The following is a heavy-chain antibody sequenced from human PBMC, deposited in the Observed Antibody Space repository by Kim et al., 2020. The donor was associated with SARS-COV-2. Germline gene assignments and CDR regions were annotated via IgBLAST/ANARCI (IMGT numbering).Heavy chain of an antibody. Sequence: GGSLRLSCTVSGFTFGHSAMSWVRQAQGKGLQWVSVIFGSGSGTNYADSVKDRFTISRDNSQSTVHLQLNDLRADDTAVYYCARHLHVTTVTFSWYFHLWGRGTLVTVSS. CDR2: IFGSGSGT. V-gene: IGHV3-23*01. J-gene: IGHJ2*01. CDR3: ARHLHVTTVTFSWYFHL. CDR1: GFTFGHSA. D-gene: IGHD3-3*02.